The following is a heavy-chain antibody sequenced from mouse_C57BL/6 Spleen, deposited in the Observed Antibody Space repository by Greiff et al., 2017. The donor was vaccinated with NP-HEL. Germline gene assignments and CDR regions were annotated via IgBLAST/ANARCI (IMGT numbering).Heavy chain of an antibody. J-gene: IGHJ4*01. CDR1: GFTFSSYA. Sequence: EVQLVESGEGLVKPGGSLKLSCAASGFTFSSYAMSWVRQTPEKRLEWVAYISSGGDYIYYADTVKGRFTISRDNARNTLYLQMSSLKSEDTAMYYCTRGGGLRHYYAMDYWGQGTSVTVSS. CDR2: ISSGGDYI. D-gene: IGHD1-1*01. CDR3: TRGGGLRHYYAMDY. V-gene: IGHV5-9-1*02.